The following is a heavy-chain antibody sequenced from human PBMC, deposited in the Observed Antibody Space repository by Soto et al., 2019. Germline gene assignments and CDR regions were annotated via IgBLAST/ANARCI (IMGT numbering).Heavy chain of an antibody. D-gene: IGHD1-26*01. Sequence: GGSLRLSCAASGFTFSNYGMHWVRQAPGKGLEWVAIIWHDGNNKYYADSVRGRFIISRDNSKNRLYLQMNSLRAEDTAVYYCASDLVGASDSYGLDVWGQGTPVTAP. CDR2: IWHDGNNK. CDR1: GFTFSNYG. J-gene: IGHJ6*02. V-gene: IGHV3-33*01. CDR3: ASDLVGASDSYGLDV.